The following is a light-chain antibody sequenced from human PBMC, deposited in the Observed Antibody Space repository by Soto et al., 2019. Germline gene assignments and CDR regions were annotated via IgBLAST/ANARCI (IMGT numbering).Light chain of an antibody. V-gene: IGKV1-13*02. J-gene: IGKJ4*01. CDR2: DAS. Sequence: AINLTQSPSSLSASVGDRVSITCRASQGIGSALAWYQLKPGAAPALLIYDASTLESGVPSRFSGSRSGADFTLTISSLQPEDFATYYCQQANSCPLTFGGGTKVDIK. CDR1: QGIGSA. CDR3: QQANSCPLT.